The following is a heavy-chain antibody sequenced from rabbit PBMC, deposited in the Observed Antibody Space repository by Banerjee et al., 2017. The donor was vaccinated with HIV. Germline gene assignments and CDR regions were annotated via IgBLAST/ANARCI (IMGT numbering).Heavy chain of an antibody. CDR2: IYAGSTSST. Sequence: QSLEESGGGLVKPGASLTLTCTASGIDFSSYYDMCWVRQAPGKGLEWIACIYAGSTSSTYYASWAKGRFTISKTSSTTVTLQMTSLTAADTATYFCVREGADSSHYFDLWGQGTLVTVS. CDR1: GIDFSSYYD. V-gene: IGHV1S40*01. CDR3: VREGADSSHYFDL. D-gene: IGHD4-2*01. J-gene: IGHJ4*01.